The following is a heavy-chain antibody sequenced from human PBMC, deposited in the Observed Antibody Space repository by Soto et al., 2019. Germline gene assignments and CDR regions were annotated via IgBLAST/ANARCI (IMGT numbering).Heavy chain of an antibody. V-gene: IGHV3-7*01. Sequence: GGSLRLSCAASGFTFSTYWMGWVRHAPGKGLEWVANINEDGSQTYHVDSVKGRFTISRDNAKSSLYLQLNSLRAEDTAVYFCARVGIYYYMAVWGKGTTVTVSS. CDR3: ARVGIYYYMAV. CDR1: GFTFSTYW. J-gene: IGHJ6*03. D-gene: IGHD7-27*01. CDR2: INEDGSQT.